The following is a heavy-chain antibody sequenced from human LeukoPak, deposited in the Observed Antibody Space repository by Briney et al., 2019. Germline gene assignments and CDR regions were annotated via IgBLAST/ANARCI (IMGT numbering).Heavy chain of an antibody. D-gene: IGHD3-16*01. Sequence: RASVKVSCKASGYTFTSYDINWVRQASGQGLEWMGWMNPNSGDTGYAQKFQGRVTMTRVTSISTAYMELSSLRSDDTAVYYCARGGITFGGAYYMDVWGKGTTVTVSS. CDR3: ARGGITFGGAYYMDV. V-gene: IGHV1-8*01. CDR1: GYTFTSYD. J-gene: IGHJ6*03. CDR2: MNPNSGDT.